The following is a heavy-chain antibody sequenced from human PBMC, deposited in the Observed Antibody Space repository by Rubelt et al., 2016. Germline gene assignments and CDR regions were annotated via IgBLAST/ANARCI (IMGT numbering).Heavy chain of an antibody. CDR2: IITIFGTA. D-gene: IGHD6-13*01. Sequence: QVRLVQSGAEVKKPGASVKVSCKASGYTFTSYGISWVRQAPGQGLEWMGGIITIFGTATYAQKFQGRVTIIADESTSTSYMELSSLRSEDTAVYYCARRQQLGPFDYWGQGTLVTVSS. CDR3: ARRQQLGPFDY. V-gene: IGHV1-69*13. CDR1: GYTFTSYG. J-gene: IGHJ4*02.